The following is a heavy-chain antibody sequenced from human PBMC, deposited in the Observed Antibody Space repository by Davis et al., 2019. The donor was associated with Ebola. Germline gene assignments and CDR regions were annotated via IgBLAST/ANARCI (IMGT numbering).Heavy chain of an antibody. CDR1: GGSINNCV. CDR2: IIPMFGMV. Sequence: SVQVSCKASGGSINNCVITWVRQAPRQGLEWVGGIIPMFGMVKYAQKLQGRVTIIADGSTNTAYMELNTLTSEDTAMYYCAREGFDEGVPIAWGQGTLITVSS. D-gene: IGHD3-10*01. CDR3: AREGFDEGVPIA. J-gene: IGHJ4*02. V-gene: IGHV1-69*13.